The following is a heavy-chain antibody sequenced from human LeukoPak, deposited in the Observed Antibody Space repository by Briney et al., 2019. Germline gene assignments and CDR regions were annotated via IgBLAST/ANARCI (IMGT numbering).Heavy chain of an antibody. V-gene: IGHV4-34*01. D-gene: IGHD2-2*01. CDR3: ARGDIVVVPAAKGGWFDP. J-gene: IGHJ5*02. CDR1: GGSFSGYY. CDR2: INHSGST. Sequence: SETLSLTCAVYGGSFSGYYWSWIRQPPGKGLEWIGEINHSGSTNYNPSLKGRVTISVDTSKNQFSLKLSSVTAADTAVYYCARGDIVVVPAAKGGWFDPWGQGTLVTVSS.